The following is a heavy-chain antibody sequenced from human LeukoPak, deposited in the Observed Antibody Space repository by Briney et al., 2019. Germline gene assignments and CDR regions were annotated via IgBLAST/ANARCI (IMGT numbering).Heavy chain of an antibody. Sequence: GGSLRLSCAASGFTFSGSAMSWVRQAPGKGLEWVSGISIGGDYTYYADSVKGRFTISRDNSKNTLSLQMSNLRAEDTAIYYCAKLHSATITADFDHWGQGSLVTVSS. J-gene: IGHJ4*02. D-gene: IGHD1-14*01. CDR2: ISIGGDYT. CDR3: AKLHSATITADFDH. CDR1: GFTFSGSA. V-gene: IGHV3-23*01.